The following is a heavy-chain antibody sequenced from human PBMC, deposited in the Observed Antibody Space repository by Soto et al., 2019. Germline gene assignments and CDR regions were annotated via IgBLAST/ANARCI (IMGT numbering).Heavy chain of an antibody. V-gene: IGHV4-59*01. J-gene: IGHJ3*02. Sequence: PSETLSLTCTVSGGSISSYYWSWIRQPPGKGLEWIGYIYYSGSTNYNPSLKSRVTISVDTSKNQFSLKLSSVTAADTAVYYCARDSSGWSYRGVDAFDIWGQGTMVTVSS. D-gene: IGHD6-19*01. CDR1: GGSISSYY. CDR2: IYYSGST. CDR3: ARDSSGWSYRGVDAFDI.